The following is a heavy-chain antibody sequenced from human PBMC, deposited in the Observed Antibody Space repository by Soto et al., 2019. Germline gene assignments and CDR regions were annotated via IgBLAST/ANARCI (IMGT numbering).Heavy chain of an antibody. V-gene: IGHV5-51*01. J-gene: IGHJ4*02. Sequence: PGASLKISCKASGYIFIDYCIGWVRQMPGKGLEWMGIVYPRDSDTRYSPSFQGPVTISADRSTGTAFLQWRSLKASDTALYYCARPPLPGYSIHFNSWGQGTLVTVS. CDR3: ARPPLPGYSIHFNS. CDR1: GYIFIDYC. D-gene: IGHD2-15*01. CDR2: VYPRDSDT.